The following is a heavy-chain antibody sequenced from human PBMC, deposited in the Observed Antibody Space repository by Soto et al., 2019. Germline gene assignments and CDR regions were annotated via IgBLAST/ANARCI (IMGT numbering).Heavy chain of an antibody. V-gene: IGHV4-4*02. D-gene: IGHD6-13*01. J-gene: IGHJ4*02. Sequence: PSETLSLTCAVSSGSISSSNWWSWVRQPPGKGLQWIGYIYYSGSTNYNPSLKSRVTISVDTSKNQFSLKLSSVTAADTAVYYCARDNAGAAAGPYYFDYWGQGTLVTVSS. CDR2: IYYSGST. CDR3: ARDNAGAAAGPYYFDY. CDR1: SGSISSSNW.